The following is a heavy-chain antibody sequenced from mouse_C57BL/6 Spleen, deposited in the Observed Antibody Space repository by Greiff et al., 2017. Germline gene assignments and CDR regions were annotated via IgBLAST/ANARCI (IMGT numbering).Heavy chain of an antibody. V-gene: IGHV1-82*01. Sequence: QVQLQQSGPELVKPGASVKISCKASGYAFSSSWMNWVKQRPGQGLEWIGRIYPGDGDTNYNGKFKGKATLTADKSSSTAYMQLSSLTSEYSAVYVCARDYGNPYAIDYWGQGTSVTVSS. D-gene: IGHD2-1*01. CDR2: IYPGDGDT. CDR1: GYAFSSSW. J-gene: IGHJ4*01. CDR3: ARDYGNPYAIDY.